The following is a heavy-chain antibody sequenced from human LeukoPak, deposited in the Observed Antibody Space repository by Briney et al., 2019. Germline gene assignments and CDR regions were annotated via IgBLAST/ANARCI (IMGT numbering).Heavy chain of an antibody. CDR3: AKEGIAAAYDWFDP. CDR2: ISWNSGSI. CDR1: GFTFDDYA. J-gene: IGHJ5*02. Sequence: GGSLRLSCAASGFTFDDYAMHWVRQAPGKGLEWVSGISWNSGSIGYADSVKGRFTISRDNAKNSLYLQMNSLRAEDTALYYCAKEGIAAAYDWFDPWSQGTLVTVSS. V-gene: IGHV3-9*01. D-gene: IGHD6-13*01.